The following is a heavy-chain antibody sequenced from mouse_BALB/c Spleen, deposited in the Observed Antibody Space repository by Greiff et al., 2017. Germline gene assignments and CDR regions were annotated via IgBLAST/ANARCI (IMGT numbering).Heavy chain of an antibody. Sequence: QVTLKVSGPGILKPSQTLSLTCSFSGFSLSTSGMGVGWIRQPSGQGLEWLAHIWWDDDKYYNPSLKSQLTISKDTSRNQVFLKITSVDTADTATYYCARRARGNYVLYWYFDVWGAGTTVTVSS. CDR2: IWWDDDK. J-gene: IGHJ1*01. D-gene: IGHD2-1*01. CDR3: ARRARGNYVLYWYFDV. V-gene: IGHV8-8*01. CDR1: GFSLSTSGMG.